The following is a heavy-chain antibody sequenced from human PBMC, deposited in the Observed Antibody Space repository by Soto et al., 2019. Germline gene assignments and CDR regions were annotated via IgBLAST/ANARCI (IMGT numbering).Heavy chain of an antibody. CDR3: ARPREAGKYYYGVDV. V-gene: IGHV5-51*01. CDR1: GYRFTSYW. J-gene: IGHJ6*02. CDR2: IYPGDSDT. Sequence: GESLKISCKGSGYRFTSYWIGWVRQMPGKGLEWMGIIYPGDSDTRYSPSFQGQVTISADKSISTAYLQWSSLKASDTAMYYCARPREAGKYYYGVDVWGQGTTVTFSS. D-gene: IGHD6-19*01.